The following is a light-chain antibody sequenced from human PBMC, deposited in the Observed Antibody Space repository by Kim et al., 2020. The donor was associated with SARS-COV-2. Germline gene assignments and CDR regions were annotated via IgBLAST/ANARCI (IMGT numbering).Light chain of an antibody. CDR3: QQYDRSTQA. V-gene: IGKV3-15*01. Sequence: VSLGDRVTLPCRASQSISSYLGWYQQKHGQSPKLLIYAASTSDTAIPSWFSGSGSGTEFTITFSSLQSDDFGNYYCQQYDRSTQAFGGGTKVDIK. CDR1: QSISSY. J-gene: IGKJ4*01. CDR2: AAS.